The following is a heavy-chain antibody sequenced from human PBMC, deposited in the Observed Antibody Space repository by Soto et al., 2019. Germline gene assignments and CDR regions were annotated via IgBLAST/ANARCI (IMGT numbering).Heavy chain of an antibody. J-gene: IGHJ6*02. D-gene: IGHD5-12*01. V-gene: IGHV1-2*04. CDR2: INPNSGGT. Sequence: GASVKVTCKACGYTFTGYYMHWVGQAPGQGLEWMGWINPNSGGTNYAQKFQGWVTMTRDTSISTAYMELSRLRSDDTAVYYCARDQSRAKGYYYYYGMDVWGQGTTVTVSS. CDR3: ARDQSRAKGYYYYYGMDV. CDR1: GYTFTGYY.